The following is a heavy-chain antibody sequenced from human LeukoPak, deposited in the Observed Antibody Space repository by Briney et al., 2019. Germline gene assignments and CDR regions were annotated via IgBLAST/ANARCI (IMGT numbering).Heavy chain of an antibody. V-gene: IGHV4-30-4*01. CDR3: ARDRGYGQLERLDAFDI. J-gene: IGHJ3*02. CDR2: IYYSGST. CDR1: GGSISSGDYY. D-gene: IGHD1-1*01. Sequence: SETLSLTCTVSGGSISSGDYYWSWIRQPPGKGLEWIGYIYYSGSTYYNPSLKSRVTISVDTSKNQFSLKLSSVTAADTAVYYCARDRGYGQLERLDAFDIWGQGTMVTVSS.